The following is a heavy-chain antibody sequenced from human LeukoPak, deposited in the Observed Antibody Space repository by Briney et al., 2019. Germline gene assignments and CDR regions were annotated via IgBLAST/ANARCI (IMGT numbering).Heavy chain of an antibody. CDR3: AKAIVGVSISDY. CDR1: GFTFSSYA. CDR2: ITGSGGST. V-gene: IGHV3-23*01. D-gene: IGHD1-26*01. Sequence: GGSLRLSCAASGFTFSSYAMSWVRQARGKGLEWVSRITGSGGSTYYADSVKGRFTISRDNAKNTLYLQMNSLRADDTAVYYCAKAIVGVSISDYWGQRTLDTVSS. J-gene: IGHJ4*02.